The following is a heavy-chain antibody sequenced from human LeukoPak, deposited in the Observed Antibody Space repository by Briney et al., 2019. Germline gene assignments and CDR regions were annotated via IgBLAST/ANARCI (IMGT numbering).Heavy chain of an antibody. V-gene: IGHV4-4*07. CDR1: GGPIYSYY. CDR2: LYPGVST. D-gene: IGHD3-22*01. J-gene: IGHJ6*03. Sequence: SETLSLTCTVSGGPIYSYYWSWIRQTAGKGLEWIGRLYPGVSTNYNPSLKSRVTMSVDTSKNQFALKLSAVTAADTAVYYCARLKFYDSTGYSPGHYMDVWGKGTTITVSS. CDR3: ARLKFYDSTGYSPGHYMDV.